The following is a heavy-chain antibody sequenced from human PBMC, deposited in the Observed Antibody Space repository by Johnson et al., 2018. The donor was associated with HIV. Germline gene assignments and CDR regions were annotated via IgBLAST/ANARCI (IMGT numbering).Heavy chain of an antibody. V-gene: IGHV3-30-3*01. Sequence: QMMLVESGGGLVQPGGSLRLSCAASGFTFSSYDMHWVRQATGKGLEWVAVISYDGSNKYYADSVKGRFTISRDNSKNTLYLQMNSLRAEDTAVYYCARSYSTSWNASDIWGQGTMVTVSS. CDR2: ISYDGSNK. D-gene: IGHD4-11*01. J-gene: IGHJ3*02. CDR3: ARSYSTSWNASDI. CDR1: GFTFSSYD.